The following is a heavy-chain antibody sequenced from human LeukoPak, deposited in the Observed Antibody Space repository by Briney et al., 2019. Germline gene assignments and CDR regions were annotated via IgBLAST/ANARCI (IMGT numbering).Heavy chain of an antibody. D-gene: IGHD6-19*01. CDR1: GTSISSHN. CDR3: ARDQGIALAGITH. V-gene: IGHV4-4*07. J-gene: IGHJ1*01. CDR2: FYTSGST. Sequence: KPSETLFLTCTVSGTSISSHNWSWIRQPAGKGLEWIGRFYTSGSTHYNPSLKSRVTLSVDTSNNQFSLKLNSVTAADTAIYYCARDQGIALAGITHWGQGTLVTVSS.